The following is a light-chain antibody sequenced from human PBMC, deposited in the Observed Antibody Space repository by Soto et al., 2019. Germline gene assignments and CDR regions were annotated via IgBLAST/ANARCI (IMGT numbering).Light chain of an antibody. CDR3: QQLNSYPLT. CDR1: QAISSS. J-gene: IGKJ4*01. Sequence: DIQLTQSPSFLSASVADKVTITCRASQAISSSLAWYQQNPGKAPKLLIYAASTLQSGVPSRFSGSGSGTEFTLTISSLQPEDFATYYCQQLNSYPLTFGGGAKVEI. V-gene: IGKV1-9*01. CDR2: AAS.